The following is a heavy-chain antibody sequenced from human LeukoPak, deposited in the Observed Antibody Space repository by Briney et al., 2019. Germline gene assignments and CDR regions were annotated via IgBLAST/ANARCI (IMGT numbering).Heavy chain of an antibody. CDR1: GFTFSSYS. D-gene: IGHD1-14*01. J-gene: IGHJ4*02. V-gene: IGHV3-21*01. CDR3: AASTKHPAMVDY. CDR2: IGSSSSYI. Sequence: GGSLRLSCAASGFTFSSYSMNWVRQAPGKGLEWVSSIGSSSSYIDYADSVKGRFTISRDNAKNSLHLQMSSLRAEDTAVYYCAASTKHPAMVDYWGQGTLVTVSS.